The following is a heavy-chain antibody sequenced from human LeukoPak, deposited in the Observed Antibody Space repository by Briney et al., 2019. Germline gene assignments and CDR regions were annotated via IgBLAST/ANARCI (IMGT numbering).Heavy chain of an antibody. CDR3: ARVRVGATPIDAFDI. Sequence: GGSLRLSCAASGFTFSSYAMHWVRQAPGKGLEWVAVISYDGSNKYYADSVKGRFTISRDNSKNTLYLQMNSLRAEDTAVYYCARVRVGATPIDAFDIWGQGTMVTVSS. J-gene: IGHJ3*02. CDR2: ISYDGSNK. V-gene: IGHV3-30-3*01. D-gene: IGHD1-26*01. CDR1: GFTFSSYA.